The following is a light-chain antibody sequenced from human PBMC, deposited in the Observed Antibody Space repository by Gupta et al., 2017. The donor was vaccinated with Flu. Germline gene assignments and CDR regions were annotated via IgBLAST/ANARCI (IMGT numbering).Light chain of an antibody. CDR1: SSVIGGYDH. CDR3: CSYEDGFYV. V-gene: IGLV2-11*01. J-gene: IGLJ1*01. Sequence: GTSSVIGGYDHGSWYQQHPVKAPILMIYDVIPRPSGVPDRFSGSKSGNTASLTISGLQAEDEADYYCCSYEDGFYVFGTGTKVTVL. CDR2: DVI.